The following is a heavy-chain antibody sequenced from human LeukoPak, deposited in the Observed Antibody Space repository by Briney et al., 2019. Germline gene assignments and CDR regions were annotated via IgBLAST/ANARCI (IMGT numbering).Heavy chain of an antibody. CDR3: ARDLASPRYYFDY. J-gene: IGHJ4*02. CDR1: GFTFSSYE. V-gene: IGHV3-48*03. D-gene: IGHD3-16*01. Sequence: GGSLRLSCAASGFTFSSYEMNWVRQAPGKGLEWVSYISSSGSAIYYADSVKGRFTISRDNAKNSLYLQMNSLRAEDTAVYYCARDLASPRYYFDYWGQGTPVTVSS. CDR2: ISSSGSAI.